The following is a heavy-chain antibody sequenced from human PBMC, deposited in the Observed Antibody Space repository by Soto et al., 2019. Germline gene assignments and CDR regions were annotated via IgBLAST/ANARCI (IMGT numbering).Heavy chain of an antibody. CDR3: ASPIGGSYNAFDM. J-gene: IGHJ3*02. V-gene: IGHV1-46*01. D-gene: IGHD1-26*01. CDR1: GYTFISYY. Sequence: ASVKVSCKASGYTFISYYMHWVRQAPGQGRQWMGIINPSGSITTYAQKFQGRVTMTRDTSTSTVYMELSSLTSDDTAVYYCASPIGGSYNAFDMWGQGXMVTVS. CDR2: INPSGSIT.